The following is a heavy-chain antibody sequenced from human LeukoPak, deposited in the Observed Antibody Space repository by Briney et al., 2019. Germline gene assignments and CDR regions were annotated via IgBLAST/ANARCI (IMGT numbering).Heavy chain of an antibody. CDR3: ASELGYYDSSGYHYVLGY. J-gene: IGHJ4*02. V-gene: IGHV3-30-3*01. Sequence: GGSLRLSCAASGFTFSSYAMHWVRQAPGKGLEWVAVISYDGSNKYYADSVKGRFTISRDNSKNTLYLQMNSLRAEDTAVYYCASELGYYDSSGYHYVLGYWGQGTLVTVSS. CDR1: GFTFSSYA. D-gene: IGHD3-22*01. CDR2: ISYDGSNK.